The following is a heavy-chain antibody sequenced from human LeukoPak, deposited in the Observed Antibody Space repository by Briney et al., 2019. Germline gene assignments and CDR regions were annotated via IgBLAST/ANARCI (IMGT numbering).Heavy chain of an antibody. V-gene: IGHV4-34*01. Sequence: PSETLSLTCAVYGGSFSGYYWSWTRQPPGKGLEWIGEINHSGSTNYNPSLKSRVTISVDTSKNQFSLKLSSVTAADTAVYYCARPPRYYGSGSYLRYFDYWGQGTLVTVSS. D-gene: IGHD3-10*01. J-gene: IGHJ4*02. CDR2: INHSGST. CDR1: GGSFSGYY. CDR3: ARPPRYYGSGSYLRYFDY.